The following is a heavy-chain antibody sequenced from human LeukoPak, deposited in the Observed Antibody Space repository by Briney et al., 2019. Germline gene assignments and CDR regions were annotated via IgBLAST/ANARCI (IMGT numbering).Heavy chain of an antibody. J-gene: IGHJ5*02. V-gene: IGHV3-30*02. CDR1: GFTFSSYG. D-gene: IGHD3-3*02. Sequence: GGSMRLSCAASGFTFSSYGMHWVRQAPGKGLEWVAFIRYDGSNKYYADSVKGRFTISRDNSKNTLYLQMNSLRSDDTAVYYCARSPLAPNWFDPWGQGTLVTVSS. CDR2: IRYDGSNK. CDR3: ARSPLAPNWFDP.